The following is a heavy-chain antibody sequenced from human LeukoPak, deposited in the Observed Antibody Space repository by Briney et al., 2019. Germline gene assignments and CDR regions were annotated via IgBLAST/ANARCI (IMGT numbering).Heavy chain of an antibody. D-gene: IGHD3-10*01. CDR1: GGSFSGYY. V-gene: IGHV4-34*01. CDR2: INHSGST. CDR3: ARCPKGYGSGSYYPDY. Sequence: SETLSLTCAVYGGSFSGYYWSWIRQPPGKGLEWIGEINHSGSTNYNPSLKSRVTISVDTSKNQFSLKLSSVTAADTAVYYCARCPKGYGSGSYYPDYWGQGTLVTVSS. J-gene: IGHJ4*02.